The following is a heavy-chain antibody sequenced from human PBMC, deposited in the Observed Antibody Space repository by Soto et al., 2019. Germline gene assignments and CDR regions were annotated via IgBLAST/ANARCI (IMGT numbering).Heavy chain of an antibody. CDR2: IRPYNGNT. Sequence: QIQLVQSAAEVKKPGASVKVSCKTSGYTFVSYGISWVRQAPGQGLEWMGWIRPYNGNTNFAQRFRGRVTQTTNTSTDIVYMDLGSLKSDDTAVYYCARDENFFDSSGYYDHWGQGTLIPVSS. J-gene: IGHJ5*02. V-gene: IGHV1-18*04. D-gene: IGHD3-22*01. CDR1: GYTFVSYG. CDR3: ARDENFFDSSGYYDH.